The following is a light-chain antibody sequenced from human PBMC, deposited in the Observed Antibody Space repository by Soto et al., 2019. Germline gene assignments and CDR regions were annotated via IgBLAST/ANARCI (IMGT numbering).Light chain of an antibody. CDR2: DAS. Sequence: DIQMTQSPSTLSASVGDRVTITCRASQSISSWLAWYQQKPGKAPKLLIYDASSLASGVPSRFSGSGSGTEFTLPISSLQPDDFATYYCQQYNSYWTFGQGTKVEIK. CDR1: QSISSW. V-gene: IGKV1-5*01. J-gene: IGKJ1*01. CDR3: QQYNSYWT.